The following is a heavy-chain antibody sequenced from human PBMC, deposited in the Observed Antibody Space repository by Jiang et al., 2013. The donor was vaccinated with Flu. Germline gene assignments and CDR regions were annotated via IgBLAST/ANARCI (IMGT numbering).Heavy chain of an antibody. D-gene: IGHD4-17*01. J-gene: IGHJ5*02. CDR3: ARCYYGDLHPENWFDP. Sequence: KPTQTLTLTCTFSGFSLSTSGMCVSWIRQPPGKALEWLALIDWDDDKYYSTSLKTRLTISKDTSKNQVVLTMTNMDPVDTATYYCARCYYGDLHPENWFDPWGQGTLVTVSS. CDR2: IDWDDDK. V-gene: IGHV2-70*01. CDR1: GFSLSTSGMC.